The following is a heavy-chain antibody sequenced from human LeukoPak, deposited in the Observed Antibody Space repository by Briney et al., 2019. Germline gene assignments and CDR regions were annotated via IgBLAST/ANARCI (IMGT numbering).Heavy chain of an antibody. CDR3: ARVVVGATTFGY. Sequence: ATVKVSCRASGYTFIAYYMHWVRQAPGQGLEWMGWINPSSGGTNYAQKFQGRVTMTRDTSISTAYMELSELRSDDTAVYYCARVVVGATTFGYWGQGTLVTVSS. CDR1: GYTFIAYY. CDR2: INPSSGGT. J-gene: IGHJ4*02. D-gene: IGHD1-26*01. V-gene: IGHV1-2*02.